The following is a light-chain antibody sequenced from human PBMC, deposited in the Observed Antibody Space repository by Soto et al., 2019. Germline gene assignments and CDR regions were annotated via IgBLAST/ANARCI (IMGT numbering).Light chain of an antibody. CDR1: SSDVGGYEY. CDR2: EVT. CDR3: SSYAGSHPYV. Sequence: QSALTQPPSASGSPGQSVTISCTGTSSDVGGYEYVSWYQQHPGKAPKLIIYEVTKRPSGVPDRFSGSKSGNTASLTVSGIQAEDEADYYCSSYAGSHPYVFGTGTKVTVL. J-gene: IGLJ1*01. V-gene: IGLV2-8*01.